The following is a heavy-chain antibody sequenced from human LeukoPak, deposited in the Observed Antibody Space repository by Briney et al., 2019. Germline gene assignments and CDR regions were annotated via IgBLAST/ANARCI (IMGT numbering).Heavy chain of an antibody. D-gene: IGHD2-15*01. CDR3: AKDVGFCSGDSCSFFDY. V-gene: IGHV3-23*01. CDR1: GFVFRNFG. CDR2: TSAGGEDK. Sequence: GSLRLSCAASGFVFRNFGMTWVRQAPGKGLEWVSTTSAGGEDKHYADSVKGRFTISRDNSKSTLYLQMNTLRAEDTALYYCAKDVGFCSGDSCSFFDYWGQGDLVTVSS. J-gene: IGHJ4*02.